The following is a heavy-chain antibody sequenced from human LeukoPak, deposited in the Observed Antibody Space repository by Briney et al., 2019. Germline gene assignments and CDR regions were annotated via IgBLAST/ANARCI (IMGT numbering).Heavy chain of an antibody. D-gene: IGHD2-2*01. J-gene: IGHJ4*02. Sequence: ASVKVSCKASGYTFTGYYMHWVRQAPGQGLEWMGWINPNSGGTNYAQKFQGRVTMTRDTSISTAYMELSRLRSDDTAVYYCARSVGYCSSTSCSNSPYYFDYWGQGTLVTVSS. V-gene: IGHV1-2*02. CDR3: ARSVGYCSSTSCSNSPYYFDY. CDR1: GYTFTGYY. CDR2: INPNSGGT.